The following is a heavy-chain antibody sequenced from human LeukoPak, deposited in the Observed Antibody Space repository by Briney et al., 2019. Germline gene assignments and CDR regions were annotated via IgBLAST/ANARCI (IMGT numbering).Heavy chain of an antibody. CDR2: IHPRSSLP. CDR1: GDGFDHYW. CDR3: ARRAQLARLVVDWFDP. Sequence: GESLKISFRVSGDGFDHYWIGWGRHMSGEGLQGVASIHPRSSLPHYSPSCQGRVSISADRALTPAFLPWNSRETSDTALYFCARRAQLARLVVDWFDPWGQGTLVTVSS. V-gene: IGHV5-51*01. D-gene: IGHD3-16*01. J-gene: IGHJ5*02.